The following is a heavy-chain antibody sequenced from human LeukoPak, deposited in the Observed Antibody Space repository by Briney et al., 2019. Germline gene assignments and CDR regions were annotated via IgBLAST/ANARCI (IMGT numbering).Heavy chain of an antibody. CDR1: GYTFTIYY. Sequence: ASVTVSFKASGYTFTIYYMHWVRQAPGQGLEWMGIINPSGGSTSYAQKFQGRVTMTRDTSTSTVYMELSSLRSEDTAVYYCARDQEDSSGYYLPSYWGQGTLVTVSS. D-gene: IGHD3-22*01. CDR2: INPSGGST. J-gene: IGHJ4*02. V-gene: IGHV1-46*01. CDR3: ARDQEDSSGYYLPSY.